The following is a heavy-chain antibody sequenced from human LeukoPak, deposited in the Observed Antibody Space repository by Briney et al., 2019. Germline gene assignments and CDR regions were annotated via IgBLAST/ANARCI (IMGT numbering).Heavy chain of an antibody. Sequence: ASVKVSCKASGYTFTSYGISWVRQAPGQGLEWMGWISAYNGNTNYAQKLQGRVTMTTDTSTSTAYMELRSLRSDDTAVYYCARDEPNYYDSSSRAPYYYYGMDVWGQGTTVTVSS. CDR1: GYTFTSYG. CDR2: ISAYNGNT. CDR3: ARDEPNYYDSSSRAPYYYYGMDV. V-gene: IGHV1-18*01. D-gene: IGHD3-22*01. J-gene: IGHJ6*02.